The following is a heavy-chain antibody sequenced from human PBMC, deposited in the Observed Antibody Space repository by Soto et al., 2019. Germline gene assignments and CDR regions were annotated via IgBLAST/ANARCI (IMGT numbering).Heavy chain of an antibody. J-gene: IGHJ3*02. Sequence: GESLKISCKGSGYSFTSYWISWVRQRPGNGLEWMGRSDPSDSYTNYSPSFQGHVTISADKSISPAYLQWSSLKASDTAMYYCARHLILTGYEGAFDIWGQGTMVTVSS. D-gene: IGHD3-9*01. CDR3: ARHLILTGYEGAFDI. V-gene: IGHV5-10-1*01. CDR2: SDPSDSYT. CDR1: GYSFTSYW.